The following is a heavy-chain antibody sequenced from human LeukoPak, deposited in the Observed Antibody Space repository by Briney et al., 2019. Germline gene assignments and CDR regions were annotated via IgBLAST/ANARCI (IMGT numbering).Heavy chain of an antibody. CDR3: ARGVGSYSNPGY. Sequence: GGSPRLSCAASGFTFSSYGMHWVRQAPGKGLEWVAVIWYDGSNKYYADSVKGRFTISRDNSKNTLYLQMNSLRAEDTAVYYCARGVGSYSNPGYWGQGTLVTVSS. J-gene: IGHJ4*02. CDR1: GFTFSSYG. CDR2: IWYDGSNK. V-gene: IGHV3-33*01. D-gene: IGHD1-26*01.